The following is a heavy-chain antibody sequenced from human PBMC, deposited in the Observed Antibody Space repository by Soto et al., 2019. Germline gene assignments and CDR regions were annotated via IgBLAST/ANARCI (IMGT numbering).Heavy chain of an antibody. CDR3: AGQGIGAAYYFDY. D-gene: IGHD6-13*01. Sequence: GESLKISCKGSGYSFTSFWIGWVRQMPGKGLEWMGIIYPDDSDTRYSPSFQGQVTISADKSISTAYLQWSSLKASDTAMYFCAGQGIGAAYYFDYWGQGALVTVSS. V-gene: IGHV5-51*01. CDR1: GYSFTSFW. J-gene: IGHJ4*02. CDR2: IYPDDSDT.